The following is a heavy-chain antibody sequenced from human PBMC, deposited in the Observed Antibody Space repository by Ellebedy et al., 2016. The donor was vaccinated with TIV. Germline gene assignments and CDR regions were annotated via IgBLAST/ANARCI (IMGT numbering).Heavy chain of an antibody. CDR2: INHSGST. J-gene: IGHJ4*02. V-gene: IGHV4-34*01. Sequence: SETLSLTCAVYGGSFSGYYWSWIRQPPGKGLEWIGEINHSGSTNYNPSLKSRVTISVDTSKNQFSLKLSSVTAADTAVYYCEVVITDFDYWGQGTLVTVSS. CDR1: GGSFSGYY. CDR3: EVVITDFDY. D-gene: IGHD3-22*01.